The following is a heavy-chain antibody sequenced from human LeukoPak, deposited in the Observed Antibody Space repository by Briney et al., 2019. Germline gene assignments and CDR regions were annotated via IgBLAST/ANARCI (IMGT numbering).Heavy chain of an antibody. CDR3: ARGPWEDYMDV. D-gene: IGHD1-26*01. CDR2: IYYSGST. V-gene: IGHV4-59*01. J-gene: IGHJ6*03. CDR1: GGSFSGYY. Sequence: SETLSLTCAVYGGSFSGYYWSWIRQPPGKGLEWIGYIYYSGSTNYNPSLKSRVTISVDTSKNQFSLKLSSVTAADTAVYYCARGPWEDYMDVWGKGTTVTVSS.